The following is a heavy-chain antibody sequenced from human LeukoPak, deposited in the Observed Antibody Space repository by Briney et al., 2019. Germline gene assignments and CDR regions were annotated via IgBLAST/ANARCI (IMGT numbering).Heavy chain of an antibody. CDR3: ARGDNSAFDI. D-gene: IGHD3-22*01. J-gene: IGHJ3*02. CDR1: GFTFRSYR. V-gene: IGHV3-7*04. CDR2: IKQGESER. Sequence: PGGSLGLSCAASGFTFRSYRMNWVRQAPGKGLEWVASIKQGESERYYVDSVNGRFTISRDNAKNSLYLQMNSLRAEDTAVCYCARGDNSAFDIWGQGTMVTVSS.